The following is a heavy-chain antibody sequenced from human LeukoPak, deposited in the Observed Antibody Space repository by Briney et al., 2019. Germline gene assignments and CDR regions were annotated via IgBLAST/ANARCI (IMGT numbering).Heavy chain of an antibody. V-gene: IGHV3-30*03. J-gene: IGHJ4*02. CDR2: ISYDGSNK. CDR3: ARAVVGKEDLDY. CDR1: GFTFNSYD. Sequence: GRSLRLSCAASGFTFNSYDMHWVRQAPGKGLEWVALISYDGSNKYYADSVKGRFTISRDNSKNRLYLQMNSLRAEDTAVYYCARAVVGKEDLDYWGQGTLVTVSS. D-gene: IGHD6-13*01.